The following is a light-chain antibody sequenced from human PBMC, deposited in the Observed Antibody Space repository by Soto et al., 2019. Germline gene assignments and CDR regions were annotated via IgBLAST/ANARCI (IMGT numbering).Light chain of an antibody. CDR2: GAS. J-gene: IGKJ1*01. CDR3: QQYNNWPMWT. Sequence: EIVLTQSPGTLSLSPGERATLSCRASQSVSSSYLAWYQQKPGQAPRLLIYGASTRATGIPARFSGSGSGTEFTLTINSLQSEDFAVYYCQQYNNWPMWTFGQGTKVDIK. CDR1: QSVSSSY. V-gene: IGKV3-15*01.